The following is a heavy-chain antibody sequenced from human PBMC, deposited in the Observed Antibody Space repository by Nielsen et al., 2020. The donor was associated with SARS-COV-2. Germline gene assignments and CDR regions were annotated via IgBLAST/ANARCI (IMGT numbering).Heavy chain of an antibody. Sequence: GSLRLSCAASGFTFNIYAMAWVRRAPGRGLQWVTAISASGGGTSYTDSVKGRFSISRDNSKNTLYLQMHSLRVEDTAVYYCAKDDVVRGDAFDIWGPGTMVTVSS. V-gene: IGHV3-23*01. CDR1: GFTFNIYA. CDR2: ISASGGGT. CDR3: AKDDVVRGDAFDI. J-gene: IGHJ3*02. D-gene: IGHD3-10*01.